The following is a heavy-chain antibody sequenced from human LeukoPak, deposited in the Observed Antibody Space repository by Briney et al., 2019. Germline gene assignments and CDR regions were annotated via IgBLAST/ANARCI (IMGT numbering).Heavy chain of an antibody. Sequence: PSETLSLTCAVSGGSISSGGYSWRWLRQPPGKGLEWIGYIYHSGSTYYNPSLKSRVTISVDTSKNQFSLKLSSVTAADTAVYYCARVTTVAVAFDIWGQGTMVTVSS. J-gene: IGHJ3*02. V-gene: IGHV4-30-2*01. CDR1: GGSISSGGYS. CDR2: IYHSGST. CDR3: ARVTTVAVAFDI. D-gene: IGHD4-23*01.